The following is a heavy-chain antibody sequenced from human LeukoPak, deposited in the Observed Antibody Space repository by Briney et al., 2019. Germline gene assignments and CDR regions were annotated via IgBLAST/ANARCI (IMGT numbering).Heavy chain of an antibody. CDR3: TRIGPYWYSDL. CDR2: IHYSGST. D-gene: IGHD3-22*01. J-gene: IGHJ2*01. CDR1: GGSISSYY. V-gene: IGHV4-59*01. Sequence: SETLSLTCTVSGGSISSYYWSWIRQPPGKGLEWIGYIHYSGSTNYNPSLKSRVTMSVDTSMNQFSLKPSSVTAADTAVYYCTRIGPYWYSDLWGRGTLVTVSS.